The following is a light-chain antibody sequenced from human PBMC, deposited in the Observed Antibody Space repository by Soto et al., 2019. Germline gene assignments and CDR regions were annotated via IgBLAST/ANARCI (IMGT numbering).Light chain of an antibody. CDR3: QQYGSSPNT. V-gene: IGKV3-20*01. CDR1: QSVRSTS. CDR2: GAS. Sequence: IVLTQSPGTLSLSPGERATLSCRASQSVRSTSLAWYQQKPGQALRLLIYGASNRATGIPDRFSGSGSGTDFTLTISRLEPEDFAVYFCQQYGSSPNTFGQGTRLEIK. J-gene: IGKJ5*01.